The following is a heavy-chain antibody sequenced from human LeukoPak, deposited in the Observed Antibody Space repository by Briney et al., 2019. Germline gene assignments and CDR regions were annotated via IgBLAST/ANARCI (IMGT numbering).Heavy chain of an antibody. CDR2: INPSGGST. D-gene: IGHD2-15*01. Sequence: RASVKVSCKASGYTFTSYYMHWVRQAPGQGLEWMGIINPSGGSTSYAQKFQGRVTMTRDTSTSTVYMELSSLRSEDTAVYYCARDRPRYCSGGSCYSRAFDIWGQGTMVTVSS. CDR1: GYTFTSYY. J-gene: IGHJ3*02. CDR3: ARDRPRYCSGGSCYSRAFDI. V-gene: IGHV1-46*01.